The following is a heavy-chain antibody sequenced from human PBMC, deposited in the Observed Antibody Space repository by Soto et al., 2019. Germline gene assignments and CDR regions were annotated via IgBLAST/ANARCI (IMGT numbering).Heavy chain of an antibody. D-gene: IGHD3-22*01. CDR2: ISGSGSDT. CDR3: AKVGYALTIEVVIRNFVY. J-gene: IGHJ4*02. Sequence: GGSLRLSCAASGFTFSSYGMTWVRQAPGKGLEWVSGISGSGSDTFYADAVKGRFAISRDNSKNTLYLQMNCLRGEDTAVYYCAKVGYALTIEVVIRNFVYRGQGTLVTVSS. CDR1: GFTFSSYG. V-gene: IGHV3-23*01.